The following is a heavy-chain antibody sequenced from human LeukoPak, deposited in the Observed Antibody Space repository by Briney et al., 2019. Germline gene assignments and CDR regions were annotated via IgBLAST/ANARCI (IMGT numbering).Heavy chain of an antibody. CDR1: GFTFSSYA. J-gene: IGHJ4*02. Sequence: PGGSLRLSCAASGFTFSSYAMTWVRQAPGKGLEWVSAITGSGTTAFYADSVKGRFTISRDNSKNTLFLQMNSLRAEDTAVYYCAKDSTPHNGHDGYNHPYLFDYWGQGTLVTVSS. V-gene: IGHV3-23*01. CDR3: AKDSTPHNGHDGYNHPYLFDY. CDR2: ITGSGTTA. D-gene: IGHD5-24*01.